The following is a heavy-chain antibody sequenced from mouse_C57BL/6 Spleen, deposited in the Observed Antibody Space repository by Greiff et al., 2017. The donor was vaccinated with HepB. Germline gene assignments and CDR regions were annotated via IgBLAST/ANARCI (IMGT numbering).Heavy chain of an antibody. CDR2: IYPGDGDT. V-gene: IGHV1-82*01. J-gene: IGHJ2*01. CDR1: GYAFSSSW. D-gene: IGHD2-3*01. CDR3: ARFGMDDGDYDY. Sequence: QVQLQQSGPELVKPGASVKISCKASGYAFSSSWMNWVKQRPGKGLEWIGRIYPGDGDTNYNGKFKGKATLTADKSSSTAYMQLSSLTSEDSAVYFCARFGMDDGDYDYWGQGTTLTVSS.